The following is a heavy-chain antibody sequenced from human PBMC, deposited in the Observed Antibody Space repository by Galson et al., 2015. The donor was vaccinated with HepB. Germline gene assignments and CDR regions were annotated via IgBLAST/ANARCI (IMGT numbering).Heavy chain of an antibody. CDR3: ARDPRYYYDGTGYSTFAI. CDR2: INIYNGHT. CDR1: GYDFTTSG. D-gene: IGHD3-22*01. Sequence: SVKVSCKASGYDFTTSGISWVRQAPGQGLEWMGWINIYNGHTKYAQKFQDRVSMTTDTSTTTAYMELRSVRSDDTALYYCARDPRYYYDGTGYSTFAIWGQGTMVSVS. J-gene: IGHJ3*02. V-gene: IGHV1-18*01.